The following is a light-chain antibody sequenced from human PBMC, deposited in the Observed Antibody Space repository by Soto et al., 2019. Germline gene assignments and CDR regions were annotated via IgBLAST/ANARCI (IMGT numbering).Light chain of an antibody. Sequence: SYELTQAPSVSVSPGQTASITCSGDKLGNKYACWYQQKPGQSPVLVIYQDYKRPSGIPERFSGSKSGNTATLTIRGTQAMDEADYYCQAWDSSTDFDVFGTGTKLTVL. J-gene: IGLJ1*01. CDR3: QAWDSSTDFDV. CDR2: QDY. CDR1: KLGNKY. V-gene: IGLV3-1*01.